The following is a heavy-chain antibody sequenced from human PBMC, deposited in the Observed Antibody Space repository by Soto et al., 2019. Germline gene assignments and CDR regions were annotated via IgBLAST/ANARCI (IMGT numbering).Heavy chain of an antibody. CDR2: IYPDDSDT. V-gene: IGHV5-51*01. J-gene: IGHJ5*02. CDR3: ARFPSGRDPNWFDP. D-gene: IGHD1-26*01. CDR1: GYW. Sequence: GYWIGWVRQMPGKGLELMGIIYPDDSDTRYSPSFQGQVTISADKSITTAYLQWSSLKASDTAMYYCARFPSGRDPNWFDPWGQGTLVTVSS.